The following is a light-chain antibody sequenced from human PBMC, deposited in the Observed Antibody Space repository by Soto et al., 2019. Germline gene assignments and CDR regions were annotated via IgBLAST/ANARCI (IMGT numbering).Light chain of an antibody. V-gene: IGKV4-1*01. CDR2: WAS. CDR1: QSVLHTSNNKNY. J-gene: IGKJ4*01. Sequence: DIVMTQSPDSLAVSLGERATINCKSSQSVLHTSNNKNYLAWYQQKPGQPPKLLIYWASTREPGVPDRFSGSGSGTDFTLTITSLQAEDVAVYYCQQYYSTLTFGGGTKVQIK. CDR3: QQYYSTLT.